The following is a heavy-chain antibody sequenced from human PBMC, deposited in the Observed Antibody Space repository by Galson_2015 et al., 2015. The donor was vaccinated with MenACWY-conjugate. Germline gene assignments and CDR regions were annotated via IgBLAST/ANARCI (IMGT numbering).Heavy chain of an antibody. CDR2: IIPILGIA. CDR1: GGTFSSYA. V-gene: IGHV1-69*04. CDR3: ARDRYYYDSSGYPWYYGMDV. D-gene: IGHD3-22*01. Sequence: SVKVSCKASGGTFSSYAISWVRQAPGQGLEWMGRIIPILGIANYAQKFQGRVTITADKSTSTAYMELSSLRSEDTAVYYCARDRYYYDSSGYPWYYGMDVWGQGTTVTVSS. J-gene: IGHJ6*02.